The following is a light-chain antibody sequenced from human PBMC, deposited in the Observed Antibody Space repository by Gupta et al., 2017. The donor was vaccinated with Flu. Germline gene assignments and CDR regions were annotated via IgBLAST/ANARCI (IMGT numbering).Light chain of an antibody. CDR3: QAWASPPFLV. Sequence: GQSPVLVIHEDPKRPSGIPERFSGSNSGTTAPLTISGAQALDSADYYCQAWASPPFLVFGVGTKLTFL. V-gene: IGLV3-1*01. CDR2: EDP. J-gene: IGLJ3*02.